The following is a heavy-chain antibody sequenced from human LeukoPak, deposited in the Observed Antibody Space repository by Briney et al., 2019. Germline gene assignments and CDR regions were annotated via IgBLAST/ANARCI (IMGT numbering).Heavy chain of an antibody. CDR2: INSDGSST. Sequence: PGGSLRLSCAASGFTFSSYWMHWVRQPPGKGLVWVSRINSDGSSTNYADSVKGRFTISRDNAKNTLYLQMNSLRAEDTAVYYCARTSCSRGLDYWGQGTLVTVSS. CDR1: GFTFSSYW. J-gene: IGHJ4*02. D-gene: IGHD6-13*01. V-gene: IGHV3-74*01. CDR3: ARTSCSRGLDY.